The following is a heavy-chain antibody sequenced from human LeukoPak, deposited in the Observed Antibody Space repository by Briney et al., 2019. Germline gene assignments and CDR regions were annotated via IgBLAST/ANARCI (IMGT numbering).Heavy chain of an antibody. V-gene: IGHV3-30*04. CDR1: GFTFSSYA. CDR2: ISYDGSNK. J-gene: IGHJ4*02. CDR3: ARGSQQLVDSADY. Sequence: GSLRLSCAASGFTFSSYAMHWVRQAPGKGLEGVAVISYDGSNKYYADSVKGRFTISRDNSKNTLYLQMNSLRAEDTAVYYCARGSQQLVDSADYWGQGTLVTVSS. D-gene: IGHD6-13*01.